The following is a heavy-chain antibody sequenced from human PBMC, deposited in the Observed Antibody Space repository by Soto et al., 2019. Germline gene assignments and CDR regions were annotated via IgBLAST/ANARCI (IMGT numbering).Heavy chain of an antibody. CDR1: GGSINTATHS. V-gene: IGHV4-30-2*01. J-gene: IGHJ4*02. CDR2: IYHSGST. CDR3: SRAVGVTATGDDY. Sequence: QLQLQESGSGLVKPSQTLSLTCAVSGGSINTATHSWSWIRQPPGKGLEWIGYIYHSGSTYFNPSVKGPVPISIDTSTTQASLRLHSVPAADTAAAYCSRAVGVTATGDDYWGQGILVTVSS. D-gene: IGHD1-26*01.